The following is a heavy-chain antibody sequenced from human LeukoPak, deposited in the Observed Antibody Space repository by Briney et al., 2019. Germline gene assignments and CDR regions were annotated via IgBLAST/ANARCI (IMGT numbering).Heavy chain of an antibody. CDR2: ISYDGSNK. CDR3: AKDDPPTITMVRGVFDY. Sequence: GGTLRLSCAASGFTFSSYGMHWVRQAPGKGLEWVAVISYDGSNKYYADSVKGRFTISRDNSKNTLYLQMNSLRAEDTAVYYCAKDDPPTITMVRGVFDYWGQGTLVTVSS. V-gene: IGHV3-30*18. CDR1: GFTFSSYG. J-gene: IGHJ4*02. D-gene: IGHD3-10*01.